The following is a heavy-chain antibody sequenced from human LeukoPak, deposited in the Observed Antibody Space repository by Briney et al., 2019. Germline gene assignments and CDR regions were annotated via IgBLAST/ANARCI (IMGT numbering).Heavy chain of an antibody. CDR3: ASARDSFDP. Sequence: PSQPLSLTRTVSGGSISSADYYWSWLRQPPGKGLELIGYIFYSGTTYYNPSLKSRVSISVDTSKNQFSLKLNSVTATDTAVYYCASARDSFDPWGQGTLVTVSS. D-gene: IGHD6-6*01. V-gene: IGHV4-30-4*01. CDR2: IFYSGTT. J-gene: IGHJ5*02. CDR1: GGSISSADYY.